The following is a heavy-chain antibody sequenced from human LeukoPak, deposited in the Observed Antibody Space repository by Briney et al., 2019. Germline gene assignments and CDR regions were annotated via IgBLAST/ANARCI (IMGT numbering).Heavy chain of an antibody. CDR3: AKGGRNIVVVPAAPFDY. CDR2: ISGSGGST. Sequence: GGSLRLSCAASGFTFSSYAMSWVRQAPGKGLEWVSAISGSGGSTYYADSVKGRFTISRDNSKNTLYLQMNSLRAEDTAVCYCAKGGRNIVVVPAAPFDYWGQGTLVTVSS. J-gene: IGHJ4*02. V-gene: IGHV3-23*01. CDR1: GFTFSSYA. D-gene: IGHD2-2*01.